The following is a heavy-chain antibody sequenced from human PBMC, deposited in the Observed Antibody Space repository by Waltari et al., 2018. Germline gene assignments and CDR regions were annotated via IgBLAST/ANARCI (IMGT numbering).Heavy chain of an antibody. D-gene: IGHD6-19*01. V-gene: IGHV4-39*01. CDR1: GDSLSGSNYY. Sequence: QLQLQESGPGLVKPSETLSLTCTVSGDSLSGSNYYWGWIRQPPGQGLEWIGSISYSGTTYCNPSLKSRVTMSVDTSKNQFSLNLSSVTAADTAVFYCVRPGSSVGWYYFDYWGQGTLVTVSS. J-gene: IGHJ4*02. CDR2: ISYSGTT. CDR3: VRPGSSVGWYYFDY.